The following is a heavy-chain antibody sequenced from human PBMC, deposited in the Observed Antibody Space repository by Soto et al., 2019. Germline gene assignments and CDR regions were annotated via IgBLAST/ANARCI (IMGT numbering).Heavy chain of an antibody. V-gene: IGHV1-3*01. CDR2: INAGNGNT. Sequence: ASVKVSCKASGYTFTSYAMHWVRQAPGQRLEWMGWINAGNGNTKYSQKFQGRVTITRDTSASTAYMELSSLRSEDTAVYYCARDRSPYYEILTGYTYYYYDGRAVWGQGTTVAVSS. CDR3: ARDRSPYYEILTGYTYYYYDGRAV. J-gene: IGHJ6*02. CDR1: GYTFTSYA. D-gene: IGHD3-9*01.